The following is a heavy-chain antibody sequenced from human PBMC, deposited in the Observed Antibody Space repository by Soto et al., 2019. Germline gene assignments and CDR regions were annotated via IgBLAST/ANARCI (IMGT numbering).Heavy chain of an antibody. D-gene: IGHD3-16*01. J-gene: IGHJ4*02. V-gene: IGHV3-66*01. Sequence: EVQLVESGGGLVQPGGSLRLSCAASGLTVSSNHMSWVRQAPGKGLEWVSIMYSGGSIYYADSVKGGFTISRDNSKNTLYLQMSSLRAEDTAVYYCAGGKTVLGLFDYWGQGTLVTVSS. CDR3: AGGKTVLGLFDY. CDR1: GLTVSSNH. CDR2: MYSGGSI.